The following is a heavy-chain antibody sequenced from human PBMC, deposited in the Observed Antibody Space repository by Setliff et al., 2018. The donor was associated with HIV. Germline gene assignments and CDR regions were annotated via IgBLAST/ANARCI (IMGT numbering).Heavy chain of an antibody. CDR3: ARVGRDCSGGSCYD. J-gene: IGHJ4*02. V-gene: IGHV3-23*01. CDR1: GFTFSSYA. Sequence: GGSLRLSCAASGFTFSSYAMSWVRQAPGKGLEWVSAISDSGGSPYYADSVKGRFTISRDNSKNTLYLQMSSLRAEDTAVYYCARVGRDCSGGSCYDWGQGTLVTVSS. CDR2: ISDSGGSP. D-gene: IGHD2-15*01.